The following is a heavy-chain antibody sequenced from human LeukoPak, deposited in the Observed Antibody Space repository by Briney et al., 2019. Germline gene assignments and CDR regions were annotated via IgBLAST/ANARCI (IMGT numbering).Heavy chain of an antibody. J-gene: IGHJ3*02. Sequence: GGSLRLSCAASGFTFSSYGMHWVRQAPGKGLEWVAVISYDGSNKYYADSVKGRFTISRDNSKNTLYLQMNSLRAEDTAVYYCARTSSGYYYSDAFDIWGQGTMVTVSS. V-gene: IGHV3-30*19. D-gene: IGHD3-22*01. CDR2: ISYDGSNK. CDR1: GFTFSSYG. CDR3: ARTSSGYYYSDAFDI.